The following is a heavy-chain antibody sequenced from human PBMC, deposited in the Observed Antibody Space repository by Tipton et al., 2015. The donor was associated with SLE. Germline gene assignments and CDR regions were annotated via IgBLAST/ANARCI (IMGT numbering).Heavy chain of an antibody. CDR2: ISGSGATT. D-gene: IGHD2-21*01. CDR3: ARGREERRTVIYDAFQI. J-gene: IGHJ3*02. V-gene: IGHV3-23*01. CDR1: AFTFSTFP. Sequence: SLRLSCAASAFTFSTFPLSWVRQAPGKGLEWLSSISGSGATTYYADSVKGRFTISRDNSKNTLALQMSSLRAEDTAVYYCARGREERRTVIYDAFQIWGQGTMVTVS.